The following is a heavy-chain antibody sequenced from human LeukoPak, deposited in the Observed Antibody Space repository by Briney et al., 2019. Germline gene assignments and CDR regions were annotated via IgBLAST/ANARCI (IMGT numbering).Heavy chain of an antibody. CDR1: GGSISTSDW. CDR2: IYHSGST. V-gene: IGHV4-4*02. Sequence: PSGTLSLTCDVSGGSISTSDWWTWVRQPPGKGLEWIGEIYHSGSTKYNPSLKRRVTISVDKSKNQFSLKLNSVTAADTAVYYCAREGYYDSRGYHYFDNWGQGTLVTVSS. CDR3: AREGYYDSRGYHYFDN. D-gene: IGHD3-22*01. J-gene: IGHJ4*02.